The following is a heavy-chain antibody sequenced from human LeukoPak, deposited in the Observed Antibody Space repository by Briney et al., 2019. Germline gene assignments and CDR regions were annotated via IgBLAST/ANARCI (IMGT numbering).Heavy chain of an antibody. Sequence: ASVKVSCKVSGYTLTELSMHWVRQAPGKGLEWMGGFDPEDGETIYAQKLQGRVTMTTDTSTSTAYMELRSLRSDDTAVYYCARHAYYYGSGSQINWFDPWGQGTLVTVSS. J-gene: IGHJ5*02. CDR1: GYTLTELS. D-gene: IGHD3-10*01. CDR2: FDPEDGET. V-gene: IGHV1-24*01. CDR3: ARHAYYYGSGSQINWFDP.